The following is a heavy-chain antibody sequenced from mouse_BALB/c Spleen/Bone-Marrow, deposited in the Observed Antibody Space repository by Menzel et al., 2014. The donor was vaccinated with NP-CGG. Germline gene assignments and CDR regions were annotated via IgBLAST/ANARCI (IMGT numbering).Heavy chain of an antibody. D-gene: IGHD1-1*01. CDR3: ARPRYYGSIFAY. V-gene: IGHV4-1*02. J-gene: IGHJ3*01. CDR1: GFGFSRYY. Sequence: EAKVVESGGGLVQPGGSLKLSCAASGFGFSRYYMSWVRQAPGKGLEWIGEINPDSSPINYTPSLKDKFIISRDNAKNTLYLQMSKVRSEDTALYYCARPRYYGSIFAYWGQATLVTVSA. CDR2: INPDSSPI.